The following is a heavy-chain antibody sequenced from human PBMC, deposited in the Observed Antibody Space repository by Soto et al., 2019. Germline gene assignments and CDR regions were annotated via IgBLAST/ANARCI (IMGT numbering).Heavy chain of an antibody. CDR3: AAQLVAVAGLGVS. D-gene: IGHD6-19*01. Sequence: SETLSLTCTVSGASVTSATYYWSWIRQPPGRGPEWIGYIYYTGKSKYYPSLESRLTMSVDTSRNLFSLMLTSVTAADTAVYFCAAQLVAVAGLGVSWGQGALVTVSS. CDR1: GASVTSATYY. CDR2: IYYTGKS. J-gene: IGHJ5*02. V-gene: IGHV4-61*01.